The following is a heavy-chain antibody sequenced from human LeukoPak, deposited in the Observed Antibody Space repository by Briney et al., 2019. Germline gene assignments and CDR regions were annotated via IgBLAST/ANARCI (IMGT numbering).Heavy chain of an antibody. CDR3: ARVRFDGDYVHY. V-gene: IGHV3-30*03. D-gene: IGHD4-17*01. J-gene: IGHJ4*02. CDR1: GFTFSSYG. CDR2: ISYDGSNK. Sequence: PGGSLRLSCAASGFTFSSYGMHWVRQAPGKGLEWVAVISYDGSNKYYADSVKGRFTISRDNSKNTLYLQMNSLRAEDTAVYYCARVRFDGDYVHYWGQGTLVTVSS.